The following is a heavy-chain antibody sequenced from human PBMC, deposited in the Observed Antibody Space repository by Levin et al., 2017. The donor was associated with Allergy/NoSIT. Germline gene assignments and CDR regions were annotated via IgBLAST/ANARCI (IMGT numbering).Heavy chain of an antibody. J-gene: IGHJ6*02. D-gene: IGHD5-12*01. CDR1: GFTFSSYW. CDR2: IKQDGSEK. CDR3: ARDRVGGYSGYDSRYYGMDG. V-gene: IGHV3-7*01. Sequence: RTGGSLRLSCAASGFTFSSYWMSWVRQAPGKGLEWVANIKQDGSEKYYVDSVKGRFTISRDNAKNSLYLQMNSLRAEDTAVYYCARDRVGGYSGYDSRYYGMDGWGQGTTVTVSS.